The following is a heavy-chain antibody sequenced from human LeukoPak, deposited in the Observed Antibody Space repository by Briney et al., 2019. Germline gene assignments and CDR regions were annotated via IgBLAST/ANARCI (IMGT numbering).Heavy chain of an antibody. V-gene: IGHV4-59*01. D-gene: IGHD4-11*01. CDR3: ARSQHSNYAYYYYYMDV. Sequence: SETLSLTCTVSGGSISSYYWSWIRQPPGKGLEWIGYIYYSGSTNYNPSLKSRVTISVDTSKNQFSLKLSSVTAADTAVYYCARSQHSNYAYYYYYMDVWGKGTTVTVSS. CDR1: GGSISSYY. J-gene: IGHJ6*03. CDR2: IYYSGST.